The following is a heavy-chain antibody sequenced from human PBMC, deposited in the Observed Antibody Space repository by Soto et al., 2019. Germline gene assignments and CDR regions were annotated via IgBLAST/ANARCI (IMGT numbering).Heavy chain of an antibody. J-gene: IGHJ4*02. D-gene: IGHD1-26*01. Sequence: SETLSLTCTVSGGFISGYYWSWIRQPPGKGLGWIGYIWYSGRTNYKSSLRSRVTISLDTSKNQFSLTMDSVTAEDTAVYYCARDPMGATHFDFWGQGTLVTVSS. CDR3: ARDPMGATHFDF. V-gene: IGHV4-59*01. CDR1: GGFISGYY. CDR2: IWYSGRT.